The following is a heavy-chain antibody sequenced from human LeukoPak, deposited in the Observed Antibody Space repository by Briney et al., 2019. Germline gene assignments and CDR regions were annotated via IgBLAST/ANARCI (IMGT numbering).Heavy chain of an antibody. CDR3: ARTGEEYDILTGYYDKYSFDY. Sequence: SETLSLTCTVSGGSISSGSYYWSWIRQPAGKGLEWIGRIYSSGSTNYNPSLKSRVTISLDTSKNQFSLKLSSVTAADTAVYYCARTGEEYDILTGYYDKYSFDYWGQGTLVTVSS. CDR1: GGSISSGSYY. CDR2: IYSSGST. D-gene: IGHD3-9*01. J-gene: IGHJ4*02. V-gene: IGHV4-61*02.